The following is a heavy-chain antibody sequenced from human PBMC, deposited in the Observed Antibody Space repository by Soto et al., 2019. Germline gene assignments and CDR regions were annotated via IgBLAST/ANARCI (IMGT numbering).Heavy chain of an antibody. CDR2: IYYSGGT. V-gene: IGHV4-39*01. J-gene: IGHJ2*01. Sequence: SETLSLTCSVSGGSVSSGSFYWGWIRQPPGKGLEWIGSIYYSGGTSYNPSLKSRVTISVDTSKNQFSLRLSSVTAADTAVYYCARLGDVVVVAATGWYFDLWGRGTLVTVSS. D-gene: IGHD2-15*01. CDR1: GGSVSSGSFY. CDR3: ARLGDVVVVAATGWYFDL.